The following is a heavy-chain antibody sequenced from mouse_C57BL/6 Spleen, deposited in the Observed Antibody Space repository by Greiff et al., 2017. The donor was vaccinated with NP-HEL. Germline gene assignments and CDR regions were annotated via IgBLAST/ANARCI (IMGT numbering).Heavy chain of an antibody. CDR2: IDPEDGET. D-gene: IGHD1-1*01. CDR1: GFNIKDYY. Sequence: EVKLMESGAELVKPGASVKLSCTASGFNIKDYYMHWVKQRTEQGLEWIGRIDPEDGETKYAPKFQGKATITADTSSNTAYLQLSSLTSEDTAVYYCARGPDYYYGSSESWFAYWGQGTLVTVSA. V-gene: IGHV14-2*01. CDR3: ARGPDYYYGSSESWFAY. J-gene: IGHJ3*01.